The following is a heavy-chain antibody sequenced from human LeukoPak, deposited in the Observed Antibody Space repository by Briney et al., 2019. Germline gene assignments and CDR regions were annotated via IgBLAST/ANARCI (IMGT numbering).Heavy chain of an antibody. CDR2: IGPHSTFT. CDR3: VREGEGPLSKDFDY. D-gene: IGHD2/OR15-2a*01. Sequence: ASVKVSCKSSGFTFTDHDIHWVRQGPGQGLEGMGYIGPHSTFTSSPQEFQGRVTMTRDASMSTAYMELTRLTSDDTAVYYCVREGEGPLSKDFDYWGQGTLVTVSS. J-gene: IGHJ4*02. CDR1: GFTFTDHD. V-gene: IGHV1-2*02.